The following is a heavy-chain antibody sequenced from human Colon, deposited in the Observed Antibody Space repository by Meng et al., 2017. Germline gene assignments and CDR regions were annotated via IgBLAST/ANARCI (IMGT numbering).Heavy chain of an antibody. CDR3: ARKASGYSYSTN. Sequence: QVQRVQCGSELRKPGASVKVSCKASGYRFTTFGINWVRQAPGQGLEWLGWINTNTQEPTYAQGFTGRHAFSLDTSVSTAYLQISSLESEDTAVYYCARKASGYSYSTNWGQGTLVTVSS. CDR2: INTNTQEP. J-gene: IGHJ4*02. D-gene: IGHD3-22*01. V-gene: IGHV7-4-1*02. CDR1: GYRFTTFG.